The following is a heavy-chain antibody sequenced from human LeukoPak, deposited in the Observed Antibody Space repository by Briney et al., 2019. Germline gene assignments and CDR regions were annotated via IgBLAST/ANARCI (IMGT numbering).Heavy chain of an antibody. V-gene: IGHV4-34*01. Sequence: SETLSLTCAVYGGSFSGYYWSWIRQPPGKGLEWIGEINHSGSTNYNPSLKSRVTISVDTSKNQFSLKLSSVTAADTAVYYCARERDGYNGRLDPWGQGTLVTVSS. J-gene: IGHJ5*02. CDR2: INHSGST. CDR3: ARERDGYNGRLDP. CDR1: GGSFSGYY. D-gene: IGHD5-24*01.